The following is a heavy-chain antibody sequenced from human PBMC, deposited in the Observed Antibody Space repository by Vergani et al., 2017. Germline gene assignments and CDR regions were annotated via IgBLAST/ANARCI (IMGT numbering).Heavy chain of an antibody. D-gene: IGHD3-10*01. CDR1: GFTFSSYA. CDR3: AKAGGEKDGSWSYYWFDP. CDR2: ISSNGGST. Sequence: EVQLVESGGGLVQPGGSLRLSCSASGFTFSSYAMHWVRQAPGKGLEYVSAISSNGGSTYYADSVKGRFTISRDNSKNTLYLQMSSLRAEDTAVYYCAKAGGEKDGSWSYYWFDPWGQGTLVTVSS. J-gene: IGHJ5*02. V-gene: IGHV3-64D*06.